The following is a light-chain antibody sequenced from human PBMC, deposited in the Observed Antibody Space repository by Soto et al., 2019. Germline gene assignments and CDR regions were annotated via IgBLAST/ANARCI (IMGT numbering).Light chain of an antibody. Sequence: QSALTQPASVSGSPGQSITISCTGTSSDVGSYNLVSWYQRHPGKAPKLMIYEGSKRPSGVSNRFSGSKSGNTASLTISGLQAEDEADYYCCSYAGSSNLAFGGGTKLTVL. CDR2: EGS. J-gene: IGLJ2*01. CDR1: SSDVGSYNL. CDR3: CSYAGSSNLA. V-gene: IGLV2-23*01.